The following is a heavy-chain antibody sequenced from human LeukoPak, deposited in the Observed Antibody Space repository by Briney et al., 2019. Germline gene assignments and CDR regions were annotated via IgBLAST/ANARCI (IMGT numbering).Heavy chain of an antibody. J-gene: IGHJ3*02. CDR2: IYHSGST. Sequence: SETLSLTCTVSGYSISSGYYWGWIRQPPGKGLEWIGSIYHSGSTYYNPSLKSRVTISLDTSRNQFSLKLNSVTAADTAVYYCAKSNGYGLIDIWGQGTMVTVSS. D-gene: IGHD3-10*01. V-gene: IGHV4-38-2*02. CDR3: AKSNGYGLIDI. CDR1: GYSISSGYY.